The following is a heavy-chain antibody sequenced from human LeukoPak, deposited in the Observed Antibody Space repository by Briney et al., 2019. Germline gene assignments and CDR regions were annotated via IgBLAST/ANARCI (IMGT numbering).Heavy chain of an antibody. CDR2: IRYDGSNK. D-gene: IGHD6-19*01. J-gene: IGHJ4*02. Sequence: GGSLRLSCAASGFTFSSYGMHWVRQAPGKGLEWVAFIRYDGSNKYYADSVKGRFTISRDNSKNTLYLQMNSLRAEDTAVYYCARPYGSSGWNFDYWGQGTLVTVSS. V-gene: IGHV3-30*02. CDR1: GFTFSSYG. CDR3: ARPYGSSGWNFDY.